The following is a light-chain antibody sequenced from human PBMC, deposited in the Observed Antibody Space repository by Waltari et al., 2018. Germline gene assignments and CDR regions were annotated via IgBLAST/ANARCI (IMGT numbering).Light chain of an antibody. J-gene: IGKJ4*01. CDR2: DAS. Sequence: TPPCRASQSVSNYLAWYQQKPGQAPRLLIYDASTRATGTPARFSGSGSGTDFSLTISSLEPEDFAVYYCQQRGNGLTFGGGTKVEIK. CDR1: QSVSNY. CDR3: QQRGNGLT. V-gene: IGKV3-11*01.